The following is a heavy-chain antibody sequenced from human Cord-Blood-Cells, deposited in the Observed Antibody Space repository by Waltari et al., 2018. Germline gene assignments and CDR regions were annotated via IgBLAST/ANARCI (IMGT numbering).Heavy chain of an antibody. CDR3: ARDRGKGLWDY. Sequence: QVQLVESGGGVVQPGRSLRLSCAASGFTSRSSGMHWARQAPGKGLEWVAVIWYDGSNKYYADSVKGRFTISRDNSKNTLYLQMNSLRAEDTAVYYCARDRGKGLWDYWGQGTLVTVSS. CDR2: IWYDGSNK. V-gene: IGHV3-33*01. CDR1: GFTSRSSG. D-gene: IGHD5-18*01. J-gene: IGHJ4*02.